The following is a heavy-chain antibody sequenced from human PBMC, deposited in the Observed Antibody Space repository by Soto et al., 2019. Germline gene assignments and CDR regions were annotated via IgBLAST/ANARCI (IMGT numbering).Heavy chain of an antibody. CDR3: ARDPERITIFGVVLREVCDI. CDR2: INAGNGNT. CDR1: GYTFTSYA. D-gene: IGHD3-3*01. V-gene: IGHV1-3*01. J-gene: IGHJ3*02. Sequence: APVKVSCKASGYTFTSYAMHWVRQAPGQRLEWMGWINAGNGNTKYSQKFQGRVTITRDTSASTAYMELSSLRSEDTAVYYCARDPERITIFGVVLREVCDIWGQGTIGTVS.